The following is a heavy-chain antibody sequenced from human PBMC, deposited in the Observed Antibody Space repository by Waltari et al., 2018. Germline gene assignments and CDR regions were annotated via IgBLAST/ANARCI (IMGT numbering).Heavy chain of an antibody. V-gene: IGHV1-2*02. CDR3: ARDVVGTTVTTGDNWFDP. CDR1: GYTFTGYY. D-gene: IGHD4-17*01. CDR2: INPNSGGT. J-gene: IGHJ5*02. Sequence: QVQLVQSGAEVKKPGASVKVSCKASGYTFTGYYMPWVRQAPGQGLEWMGWINPNSGGTNYAQKFQGRVTMTRDTSISTAYMELSRLRSDDTAVYYCARDVVGTTVTTGDNWFDPWGQGTLVTVSS.